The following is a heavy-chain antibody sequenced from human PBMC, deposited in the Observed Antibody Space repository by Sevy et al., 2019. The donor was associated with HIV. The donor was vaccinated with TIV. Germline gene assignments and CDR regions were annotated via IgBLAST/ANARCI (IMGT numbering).Heavy chain of an antibody. Sequence: GGSLRLSCAASGFTFSSYWMNGIRQAPGKGLEWVANIKRDRSEKYYVDSVKGRFTISRDNAKNSLYLEMNTLRAEDTAVYYCATSGGETWGQGTLVTVSS. CDR3: ATSGGET. V-gene: IGHV3-7*01. CDR2: IKRDRSEK. J-gene: IGHJ5*02. D-gene: IGHD3-16*01. CDR1: GFTFSSYW.